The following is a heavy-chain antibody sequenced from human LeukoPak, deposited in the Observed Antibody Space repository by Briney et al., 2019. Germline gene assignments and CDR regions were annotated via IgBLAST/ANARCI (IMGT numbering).Heavy chain of an antibody. J-gene: IGHJ4*02. D-gene: IGHD2-2*01. CDR3: ARHSRYQLLADFDY. V-gene: IGHV4-39*01. CDR2: TYYSGTT. Sequence: SETLSLTCTISGGSIVSGGSISSSSYYWGWIRQPPGVGLEWIGSTYYSGTTYYNPSLKSRVTISVDTSKNQFSLKLSSATAADTAVYYCARHSRYQLLADFDYWGQGTLVTVSS. CDR1: GGSISSSSYY.